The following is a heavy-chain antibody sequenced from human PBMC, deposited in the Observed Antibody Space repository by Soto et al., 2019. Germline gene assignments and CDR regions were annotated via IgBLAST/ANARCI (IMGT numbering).Heavy chain of an antibody. CDR3: TRGPIGKLELVGGAAY. V-gene: IGHV3-73*02. Sequence: EVQLVESGGGLVQPGGSLKLSCAVSGLNVAGFAMHWVRQAPGKGLEWVGRIRSKTNNSATEYAASVNGRFTSSRDASNDTTYLQMHRLNTEDTAMYFCTRGPIGKLELVGGAAYCGQGNLVTVSS. CDR1: GLNVAGFA. D-gene: IGHD1-7*01. J-gene: IGHJ4*02. CDR2: IRSKTNNSAT.